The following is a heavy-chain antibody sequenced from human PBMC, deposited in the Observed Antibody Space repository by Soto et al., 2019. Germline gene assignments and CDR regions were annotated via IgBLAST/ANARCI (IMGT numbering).Heavy chain of an antibody. CDR2: IWYDGSNK. Sequence: GGSLRLSCAASGFTFSSYGMHWVRQAPGKGLEWVAVIWYDGSNKYYADSVKGRFTISRDNSKNTLYLQMNSLRAEDTAVYYCARANRYCSSTSCYRYYGMDVWGQGTTVTVSS. V-gene: IGHV3-33*01. D-gene: IGHD2-2*01. CDR1: GFTFSSYG. CDR3: ARANRYCSSTSCYRYYGMDV. J-gene: IGHJ6*02.